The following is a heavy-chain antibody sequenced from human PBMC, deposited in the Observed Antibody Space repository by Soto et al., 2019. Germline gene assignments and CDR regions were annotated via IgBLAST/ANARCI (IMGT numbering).Heavy chain of an antibody. CDR1: GYTFTNYP. J-gene: IGHJ4*02. V-gene: IGHV1-3*01. D-gene: IGHD3-3*01. CDR2: INAGNGNT. CDR3: ARYDFWSGLGFDH. Sequence: XSGDVCCTASGYTFTNYPRHWVRQAPGQRLEWMGWINAGNGNTKYSQKFQGRVTITRDTSASKAYMELSSLRSEDTAVYYCARYDFWSGLGFDHWGQGTLVTVSS.